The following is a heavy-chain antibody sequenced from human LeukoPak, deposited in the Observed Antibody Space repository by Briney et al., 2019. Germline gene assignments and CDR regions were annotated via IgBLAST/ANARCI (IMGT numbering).Heavy chain of an antibody. CDR3: ARVFYDYVWGSYRYHFDY. J-gene: IGHJ4*02. CDR2: INHSGST. V-gene: IGHV4-34*01. Sequence: SETLSLTCAVYGGSFSGYYWSWIRQPPGKGLEWIGEINHSGSTNYNPSLKSRVTISVDTSKNQFSLKLSSVTAADTAVYYCARVFYDYVWGSYRYHFDYWGQGTLVTVSS. D-gene: IGHD3-16*02. CDR1: GGSFSGYY.